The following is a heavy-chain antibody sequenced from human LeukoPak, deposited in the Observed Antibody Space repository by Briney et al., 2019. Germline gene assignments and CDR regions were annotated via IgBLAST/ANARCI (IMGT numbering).Heavy chain of an antibody. J-gene: IGHJ4*02. D-gene: IGHD3-3*01. V-gene: IGHV3-30*02. CDR3: AKGILRFLEWCFDY. Sequence: PGGSLRLSCAASGFTFSSYGMHWVRQAPGKGLEWVAFVRYDGSNIYYADSVKVRFTISRDNSKTTLCLQMNSLRVEDTAVYYCAKGILRFLEWCFDYWGQGSLVTVSS. CDR2: VRYDGSNI. CDR1: GFTFSSYG.